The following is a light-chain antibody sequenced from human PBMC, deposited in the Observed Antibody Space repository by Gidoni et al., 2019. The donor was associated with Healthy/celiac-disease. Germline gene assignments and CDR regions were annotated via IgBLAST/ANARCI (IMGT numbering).Light chain of an antibody. Sequence: DIVLPQSPGTLSLSPGERATLSCRASQSVSSSYLAWYQQKPGQAPRLLIYGASSRATGIPDRSSGRGSGKDFIITISRLEHEDVAVYYWQQYGSSPRTFGQGTKVEIK. J-gene: IGKJ1*01. CDR3: QQYGSSPRT. CDR2: GAS. CDR1: QSVSSSY. V-gene: IGKV3-20*01.